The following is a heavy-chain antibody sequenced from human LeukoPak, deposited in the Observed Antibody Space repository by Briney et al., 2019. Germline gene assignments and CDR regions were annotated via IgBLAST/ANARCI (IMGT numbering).Heavy chain of an antibody. CDR2: IGGSGDKM. CDR1: GFTFNRNA. V-gene: IGHV3-23*01. D-gene: IGHD3-22*01. CDR3: ARGDSYYYDSSDLPHAFDV. Sequence: GGSLRLSCAASGFTFNRNAISWVRQAPGKGLEWVSTIGGSGDKMFYADSVKGRFTISRDNSKNTLFLQMNSLRVEDAALYYCARGDSYYYDSSDLPHAFDVWGQGTMVTVSS. J-gene: IGHJ3*01.